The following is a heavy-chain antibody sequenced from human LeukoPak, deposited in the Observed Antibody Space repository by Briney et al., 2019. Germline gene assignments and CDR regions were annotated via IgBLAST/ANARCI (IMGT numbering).Heavy chain of an antibody. Sequence: PGGSLRLSCAASGFTFSSYAMSWVRQAPGKGLEWVSAISGSGGSTYYADSVKGRFTIPRDNSKNTLYLQMNSLRAEDTAVYYCAKDSSGWYGEYFQHWGQGTLVTVSS. V-gene: IGHV3-23*01. CDR1: GFTFSSYA. CDR3: AKDSSGWYGEYFQH. CDR2: ISGSGGST. J-gene: IGHJ1*01. D-gene: IGHD6-19*01.